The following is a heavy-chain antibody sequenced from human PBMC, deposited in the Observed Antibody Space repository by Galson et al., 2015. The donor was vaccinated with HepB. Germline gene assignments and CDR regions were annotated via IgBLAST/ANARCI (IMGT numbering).Heavy chain of an antibody. Sequence: CAISGDSVSNNKTAWNWLRQSPSRSLEWLGRTYYRRSKWYDDYTLSLKSRIIINPDTSKNQFSLQLKSVSPEDTAVYYCVRGSREYDFWSQGTLVTVSS. J-gene: IGHJ4*02. CDR2: TYYRRSKWYD. CDR3: VRGSREYDF. CDR1: GDSVSNNKTA. V-gene: IGHV6-1*01. D-gene: IGHD3-10*01.